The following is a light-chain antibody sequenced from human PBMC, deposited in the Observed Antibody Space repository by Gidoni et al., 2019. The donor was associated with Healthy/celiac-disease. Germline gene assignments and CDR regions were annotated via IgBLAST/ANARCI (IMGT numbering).Light chain of an antibody. CDR3: SSYTSSSTPVV. J-gene: IGLJ2*01. CDR1: SRDVGGYNY. CDR2: EVS. Sequence: QSALTQPASGSGSPGQSITISCTGTSRDVGGYNYVSWYQQHPGKAPKLMIYEVSNRPSGVSNRFSGSKSGNTASLTISGLQAEDEADYYCSSYTSSSTPVVFGGGTKLTVL. V-gene: IGLV2-14*01.